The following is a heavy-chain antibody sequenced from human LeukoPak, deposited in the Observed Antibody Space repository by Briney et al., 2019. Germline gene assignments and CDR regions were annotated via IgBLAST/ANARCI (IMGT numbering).Heavy chain of an antibody. CDR3: ASHPITIFGVVIDY. Sequence: SETLSLTCTVSGGSISSGDYYWSWIRQPPGKGLEWIGYIYYSGSTYYNPSLKSRVTISVDTSKNQFSLKLSSVTAADTAVYYCASHPITIFGVVIDYWGQGTLVTVSS. V-gene: IGHV4-30-4*08. J-gene: IGHJ4*02. CDR2: IYYSGST. D-gene: IGHD3-3*01. CDR1: GGSISSGDYY.